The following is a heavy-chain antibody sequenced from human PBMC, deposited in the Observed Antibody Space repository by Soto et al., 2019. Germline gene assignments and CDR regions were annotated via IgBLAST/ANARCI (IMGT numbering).Heavy chain of an antibody. CDR2: ISHDGINK. J-gene: IGHJ5*02. CDR1: GFSFSSYA. CDR3: ARDMYSSDYFVKWFEP. D-gene: IGHD6-19*01. V-gene: IGHV3-30-3*01. Sequence: QVRLVESGGGVVQPGRSLRLSCTASGFSFSSYAMSWFRQPPGKGLEGVAVISHDGINKHYADSVKGRVTVSRDNSNHSLDLQLNSQRGEDTAMYYCARDMYSSDYFVKWFEPWGQGTLVTVSS.